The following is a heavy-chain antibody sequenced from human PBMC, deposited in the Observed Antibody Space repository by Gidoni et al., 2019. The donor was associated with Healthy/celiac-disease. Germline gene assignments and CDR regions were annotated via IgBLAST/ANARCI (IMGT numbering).Heavy chain of an antibody. CDR2: ISYDGSNK. V-gene: IGHV3-30*04. CDR3: ARAAPPEPTYGMDV. CDR1: GFTFSSYA. Sequence: CAASGFTFSSYAMHWVRQAPGKGLEWVAVISYDGSNKYYADSVKGRFTISRDNSKNTLYLQMNSLRAEDTAVYYCARAAPPEPTYGMDVWGQGTTVTVSS. D-gene: IGHD1-1*01. J-gene: IGHJ6*02.